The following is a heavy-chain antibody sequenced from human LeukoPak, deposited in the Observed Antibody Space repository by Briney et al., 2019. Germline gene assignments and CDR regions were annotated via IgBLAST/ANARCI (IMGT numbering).Heavy chain of an antibody. CDR3: ARDPRGTAVAGTLDY. J-gene: IGHJ4*02. CDR2: IWYDGTKK. Sequence: PGGSLRLSCAASGFTFSSYGMHWVRQAPGKGLEWVAVIWYDGTKKYYADSVKGRFTISRDNPKNTVYLQMHSLRAEDTAVYYCARDPRGTAVAGTLDYWGQGTLVTVSS. CDR1: GFTFSSYG. D-gene: IGHD6-19*01. V-gene: IGHV3-33*01.